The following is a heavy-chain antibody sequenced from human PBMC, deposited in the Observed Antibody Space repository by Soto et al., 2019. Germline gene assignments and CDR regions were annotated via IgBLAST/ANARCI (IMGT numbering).Heavy chain of an antibody. V-gene: IGHV1-8*01. CDR2: INANSGNT. CDR3: ASAMTTVGLDAFDI. J-gene: IGHJ3*02. Sequence: QVQLVQSGAEVKKPGASVKVSCKASGYTFTSYDINWVRQATGQGLEWMGWINANSGNTGYAQKFQGRVTMTRNPSISTAYMELSSLRSEDTAVYYCASAMTTVGLDAFDIWGQGTMVTVSS. CDR1: GYTFTSYD. D-gene: IGHD4-17*01.